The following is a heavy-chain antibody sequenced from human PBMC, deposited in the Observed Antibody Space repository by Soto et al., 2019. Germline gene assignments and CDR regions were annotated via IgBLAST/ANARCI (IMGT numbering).Heavy chain of an antibody. V-gene: IGHV3-30*18. D-gene: IGHD6-13*01. CDR2: VSYDGTNK. CDR1: GFTFSSYG. J-gene: IGHJ4*02. Sequence: QVQLVESGGGVVQPGRSLRLSCAASGFTFSSYGMHWVRQAPGKGLEWVAVVSYDGTNKYYADSVKGRFTMSRDNSKNTLYMQMNSLRAEDTAVYYCAKDFGSSSWYWSATLDYWGQGTLVTVSS. CDR3: AKDFGSSSWYWSATLDY.